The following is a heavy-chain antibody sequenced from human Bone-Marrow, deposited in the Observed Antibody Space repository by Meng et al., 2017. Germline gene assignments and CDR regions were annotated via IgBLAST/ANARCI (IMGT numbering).Heavy chain of an antibody. CDR3: ARVPSLYWSGYYTGNWFDP. D-gene: IGHD3-3*01. CDR2: IIPIFGTA. V-gene: IGHV1-69*13. Sequence: SVKVSCKASGGTFSSYAISWVRQAPGQGLEWMGGIIPIFGTANYAQKLQGRVTITADESTSTAYMELSSLRSEDTAVYYCARVPSLYWSGYYTGNWFDPWGQGTLVTVSS. CDR1: GGTFSSYA. J-gene: IGHJ5*02.